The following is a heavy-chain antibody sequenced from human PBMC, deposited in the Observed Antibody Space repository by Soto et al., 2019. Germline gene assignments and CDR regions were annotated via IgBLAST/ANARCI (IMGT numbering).Heavy chain of an antibody. V-gene: IGHV2-70*01. D-gene: IGHD2-15*01. CDR3: ARGGIVATTAWFDP. J-gene: IGHJ5*02. CDR1: GFSLSTRGMS. CDR2: IDWDDDT. Sequence: SGPTLVNPTQTLTLICTFSGFSLSTRGMSVSWIRQPPGKALEWLALIDWDDDTFYNTSLKTRLTISTDTSKNQVVLTMTNMDPVDTATYYCARGGIVATTAWFDPWGPGTLVTVSS.